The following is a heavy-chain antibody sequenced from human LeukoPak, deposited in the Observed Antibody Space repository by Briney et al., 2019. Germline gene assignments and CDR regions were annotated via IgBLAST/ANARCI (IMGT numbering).Heavy chain of an antibody. J-gene: IGHJ4*02. CDR1: GYTFTSYD. CDR2: MNPNSGDT. D-gene: IGHD6-19*01. V-gene: IGHV1-8*01. Sequence: ASVKVSCKASGYTFTSYDINWVRQATGQGLEWMGWMNPNSGDTGYAQKFQGRVTMTRNTSISTAYMELSSLRSEDTAVYYCARARIGYSSGWLSRKAYFFDSWGQGTLVTVSS. CDR3: ARARIGYSSGWLSRKAYFFDS.